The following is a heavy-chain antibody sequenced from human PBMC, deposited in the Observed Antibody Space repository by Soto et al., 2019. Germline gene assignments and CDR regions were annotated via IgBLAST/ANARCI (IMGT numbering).Heavy chain of an antibody. D-gene: IGHD3-10*01. CDR3: AKDLRYYYGSGTPTSYYCYGXDV. Sequence: HPGGSLRLSCAASGFTFSSYGMHWVRQAPGKGLEWVAVISYDGSNKYYADSVKGRFTISRDNSKNTLYLQMNSLRAEDTAVYYCAKDLRYYYGSGTPTSYYCYGXDVWGQGTTVTVSS. J-gene: IGHJ6*02. CDR1: GFTFSSYG. V-gene: IGHV3-30*18. CDR2: ISYDGSNK.